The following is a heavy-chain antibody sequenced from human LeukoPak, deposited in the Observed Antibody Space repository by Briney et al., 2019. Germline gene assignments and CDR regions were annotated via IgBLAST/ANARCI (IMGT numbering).Heavy chain of an antibody. CDR2: IYYSGST. J-gene: IGHJ3*02. V-gene: IGHV4-59*01. D-gene: IGHD3-3*01. CDR1: GGSISSYY. CDR3: ARDPSCDLFDI. Sequence: PSETLSLTCTVSGGSISSYYWSWIRQPPGKGLEWIGYIYYSGSTNYNPSLKSRVTISVDTSKNQFSLKLSSVTAADTAVYYCARDPSCDLFDIWGQGTMVTVSS.